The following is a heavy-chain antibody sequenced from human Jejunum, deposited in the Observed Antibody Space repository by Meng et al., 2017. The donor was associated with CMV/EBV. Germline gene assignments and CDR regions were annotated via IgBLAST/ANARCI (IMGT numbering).Heavy chain of an antibody. J-gene: IGHJ4*02. V-gene: IGHV3-72*01. D-gene: IGHD7-27*01. CDR3: TRGPTWAYFFDY. Sequence: SGFTFSDHYMDWVRQAPGKGLEWVGHIRNKANSYTTEYAASVQGRFTISRDDSKNSLYLQMNSLKIEDTAVYYCTRGPTWAYFFDYWGQGTEVTVSS. CDR1: GFTFSDHY. CDR2: IRNKANSYTT.